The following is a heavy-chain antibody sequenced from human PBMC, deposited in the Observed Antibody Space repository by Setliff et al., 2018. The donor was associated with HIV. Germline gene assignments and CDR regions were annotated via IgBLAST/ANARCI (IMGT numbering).Heavy chain of an antibody. D-gene: IGHD2-15*01. CDR3: VLLEVPFIEGIAPPL. CDR2: INPGGST. CDR1: GGSFSAYY. V-gene: IGHV4-34*01. J-gene: IGHJ4*02. Sequence: SETLSLTCAVYGGSFSAYYWSWVRQPPEKGLEWIGEINPGGSTTYNPSLKSRVTISVDTSKNQFSLKLNTVTAADTAIYYCVLLEVPFIEGIAPPLWGQGSLVTVSS.